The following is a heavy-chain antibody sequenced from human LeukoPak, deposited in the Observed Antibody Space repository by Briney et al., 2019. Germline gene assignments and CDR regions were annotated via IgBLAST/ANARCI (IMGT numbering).Heavy chain of an antibody. CDR2: ISYDGSNK. CDR1: GFTFSSYA. J-gene: IGHJ6*02. D-gene: IGHD3-9*01. CDR3: ARDILTGSPDWNYYYYGMDV. Sequence: GRSLRLSCAASGFTFSSYAMHWVRQAPGKGLEWVAVISYDGSNKYYADSVEGRFTISRDNSKNTLYLQMNSLRAEDTAVYYCARDILTGSPDWNYYYYGMDVWGQGTTVTVSS. V-gene: IGHV3-30-3*01.